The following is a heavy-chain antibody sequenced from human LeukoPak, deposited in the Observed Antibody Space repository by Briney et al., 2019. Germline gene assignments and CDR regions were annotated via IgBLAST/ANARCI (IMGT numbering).Heavy chain of an antibody. D-gene: IGHD5-12*01. J-gene: IGHJ2*01. CDR1: GGSISSYF. V-gene: IGHV4-59*08. CDR3: ARKSSRGGFNGYDFWYFDL. CDR2: ISYSGST. Sequence: PSETLSLTCTVSGGSISSYFWSWLRQPPGKRLEWIGYISYSGSTDYNPSPKSRLTLSVNASKNRLSLKFSSVTAADTAVYYCARKSSRGGFNGYDFWYFDLWGRGTLVTVSS.